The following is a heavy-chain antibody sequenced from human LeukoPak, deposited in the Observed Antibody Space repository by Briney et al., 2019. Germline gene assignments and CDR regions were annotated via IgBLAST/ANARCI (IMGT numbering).Heavy chain of an antibody. V-gene: IGHV4-34*01. J-gene: IGHJ6*02. CDR2: INHSGST. CDR1: GGSFSGYY. CDR3: ARLQWWGFYGMDV. Sequence: SETLSLACAVYGGSFSGYYWSWIRQPPGKGLEWIGEINHSGSTNYNPSLKSRVTISVDTSKKQFSLKLTSVTAADTAVYYCARLQWWGFYGMDVWGQGTTVTVSS. D-gene: IGHD2-15*01.